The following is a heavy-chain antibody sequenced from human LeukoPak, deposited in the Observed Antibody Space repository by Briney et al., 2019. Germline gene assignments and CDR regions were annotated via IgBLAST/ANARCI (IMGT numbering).Heavy chain of an antibody. CDR1: EFTFSSYS. CDR3: ARAAYGRNGLDV. J-gene: IGHJ6*01. D-gene: IGHD1-26*01. Sequence: GGSLRLSCAASEFTFSSYSMNWVRQAPGKGLEWVSSISSSSNIYYADSVKGRFAISRDNAKNTLYLQIHSLRAEDTAVYFCARAAYGRNGLDVWGQGTTVTVSS. V-gene: IGHV3-21*01. CDR2: ISSSSNI.